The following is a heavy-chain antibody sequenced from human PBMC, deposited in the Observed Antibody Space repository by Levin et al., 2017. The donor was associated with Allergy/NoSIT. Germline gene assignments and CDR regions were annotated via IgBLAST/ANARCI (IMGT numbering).Heavy chain of an antibody. Sequence: SETLSLTCPVSGGSISSSSYYWGWIRQPPGKGLEWIGSIYYRGSTYYNPSLKSRVTISVDTSKNQFSLKLSSVTAADTAVYYCARHGAGGYYYGSGSYPNRIDYWGQGTLVTVSS. J-gene: IGHJ4*02. CDR2: IYYRGST. CDR1: GGSISSSSYY. CDR3: ARHGAGGYYYGSGSYPNRIDY. V-gene: IGHV4-39*01. D-gene: IGHD3-10*01.